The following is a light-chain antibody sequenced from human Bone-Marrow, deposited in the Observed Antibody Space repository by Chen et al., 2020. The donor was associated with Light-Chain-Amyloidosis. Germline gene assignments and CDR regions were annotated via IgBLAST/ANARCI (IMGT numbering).Light chain of an antibody. J-gene: IGLJ3*02. CDR3: CSYAGSRTRV. CDR1: SSDVGTYNL. CDR2: EVT. Sequence: QSALAQPASVSGSPGQSITISCTGTSSDVGTYNLVSWYQQHPGRAPKLMIYEVTKRPSGVSDRFSGSKSGNTPSLTISGLQAEDEADFYCCSYAGSRTRVFGGGTKLTVL. V-gene: IGLV2-23*02.